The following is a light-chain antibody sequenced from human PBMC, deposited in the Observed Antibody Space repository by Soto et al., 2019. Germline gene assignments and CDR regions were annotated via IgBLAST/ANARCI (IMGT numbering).Light chain of an antibody. CDR3: CSYAGIYV. CDR1: SRDVGRYNL. CDR2: EVT. V-gene: IGLV2-23*02. J-gene: IGLJ1*01. Sequence: QCVLTQPASVSGSPGQSITISCTRTSRDVGRYNLVSWYQQHPGKAPKLMIYEVTKRPSGVSHRFSGSKSGTTASLTISGLQAEDEADYYCCSYAGIYVFGSGTKLTV.